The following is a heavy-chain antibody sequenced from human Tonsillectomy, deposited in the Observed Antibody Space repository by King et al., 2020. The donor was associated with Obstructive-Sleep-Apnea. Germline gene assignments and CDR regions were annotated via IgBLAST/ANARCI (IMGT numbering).Heavy chain of an antibody. CDR2: ISAGGDTT. CDR3: AGQLDNIYYYYAMDV. V-gene: IGHV3-23*04. J-gene: IGHJ6*02. D-gene: IGHD1-1*01. Sequence: VQLVESGGDLVQPGGSLRLSCAASRFTFSNYAMNWVRQAPGKGLEWVSTISAGGDTTYYADSVKGRFTISRDNSKNTLYLQMNTLRAEDTAVYYCAGQLDNIYYYYAMDVWGRGTTVTVSS. CDR1: RFTFSNYA.